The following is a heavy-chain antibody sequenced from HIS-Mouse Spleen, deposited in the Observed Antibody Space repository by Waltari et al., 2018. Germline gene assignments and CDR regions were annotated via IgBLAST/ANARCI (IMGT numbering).Heavy chain of an antibody. CDR2: IYYSGST. Sequence: QVQLQESGPGLVKPSETLSLTCTVSGGSISSYYWSWIRQPPGKGLEWMGYIYYSGSTSYTPSLKSRITISVDTSKNQFSLKLSSVTAADTAVYYCARGLVAAGIFDYWGQGTLVTVSS. J-gene: IGHJ4*02. CDR1: GGSISSYY. V-gene: IGHV4-59*01. CDR3: ARGLVAAGIFDY. D-gene: IGHD1-26*01.